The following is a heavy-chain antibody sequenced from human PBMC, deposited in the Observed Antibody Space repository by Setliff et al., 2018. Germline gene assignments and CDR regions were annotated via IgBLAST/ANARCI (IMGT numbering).Heavy chain of an antibody. J-gene: IGHJ6*03. CDR3: ARVRLVATTNYYYYYYMDV. CDR1: GYTFTSYY. D-gene: IGHD5-12*01. Sequence: ASVKVSCKASGYTFTSYYMHWVRQAPGQGLEWMGIINPSGGSTSYAQKFQGRVTMTRDTSTSTVYMELSSLRSEDTAVYYCARVRLVATTNYYYYYYMDVWGKGTTVTVS. CDR2: INPSGGST. V-gene: IGHV1-46*01.